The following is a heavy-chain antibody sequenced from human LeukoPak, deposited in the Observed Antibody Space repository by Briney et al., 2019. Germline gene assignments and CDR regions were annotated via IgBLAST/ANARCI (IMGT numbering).Heavy chain of an antibody. Sequence: GASVKVSCKASGYTFTSYDINWVRQATGQGLEWMGWMNPNSGNTGYAQKFQGRVTMTRNTSISTAYMELSSLRSEDTAVYYCARGRGIVGATTKGNWFDPWGQGTLVTVSS. CDR3: ARGRGIVGATTKGNWFDP. CDR2: MNPNSGNT. V-gene: IGHV1-8*01. J-gene: IGHJ5*02. D-gene: IGHD1-26*01. CDR1: GYTFTSYD.